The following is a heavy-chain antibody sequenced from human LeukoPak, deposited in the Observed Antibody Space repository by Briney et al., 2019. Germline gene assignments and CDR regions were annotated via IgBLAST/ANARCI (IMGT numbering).Heavy chain of an antibody. Sequence: ASVKVSCKASGYTFTSYGISWVRQAPGQGLEWMGWISAYNGNTNYAQKLQGRVTMTTDTSTSTAYMELRSLRSDDTAVYYCARDRDDYDSSGYYSLIFDYWSQGTLVTVSS. CDR3: ARDRDDYDSSGYYSLIFDY. CDR1: GYTFTSYG. CDR2: ISAYNGNT. J-gene: IGHJ4*02. D-gene: IGHD3-22*01. V-gene: IGHV1-18*01.